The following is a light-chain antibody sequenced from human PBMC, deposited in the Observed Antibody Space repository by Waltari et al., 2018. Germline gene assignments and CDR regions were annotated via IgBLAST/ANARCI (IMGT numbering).Light chain of an antibody. CDR3: CSYAGSRTYV. CDR2: EVS. J-gene: IGLJ1*01. CDR1: SSDVGNFYL. Sequence: QSALTQPASVSGSPGQSYPISCPGPSSDVGNFYLFSWYQQNPGKVPKLIIYEVSKRPSGVSNHFSGSKSGNTASLTISGLRAEDEADYYCCSYAGSRTYVFGTGTKVTVL. V-gene: IGLV2-23*02.